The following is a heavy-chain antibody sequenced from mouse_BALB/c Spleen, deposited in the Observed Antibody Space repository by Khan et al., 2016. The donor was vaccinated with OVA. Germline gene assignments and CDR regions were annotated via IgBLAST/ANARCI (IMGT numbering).Heavy chain of an antibody. CDR3: ARENYYGSSSRFGY. CDR1: GYTFSSYW. CDR2: ILPGSGST. Sequence: QVQLQQSGAELMKPGASVKMSCKATGYTFSSYWIGWVKQRPGHGLEWIAEILPGSGSTNYNEKFKGKATFTADTSSSTAYMQLSSLTSEDSAVDKGARENYYGSSSRFGYWGQGTLVTVSA. V-gene: IGHV1-9*01. D-gene: IGHD1-1*01. J-gene: IGHJ3*01.